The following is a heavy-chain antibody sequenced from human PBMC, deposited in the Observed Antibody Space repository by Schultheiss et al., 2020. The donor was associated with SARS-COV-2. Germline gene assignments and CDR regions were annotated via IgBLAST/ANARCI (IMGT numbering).Heavy chain of an antibody. CDR1: GGTFSSYT. CDR2: IIPILGIA. CDR3: ARDQKVGGVGDY. J-gene: IGHJ4*02. V-gene: IGHV1-69*04. D-gene: IGHD1-26*01. Sequence: SVKVSCKASGGTFSSYTISWVRQAPGQGLEWMGRIIPILGIANYAQKFQGRVTITADKSTSTAYMELSSLRSEDTAVYYCARDQKVGGVGDYWGQGTLVTVSS.